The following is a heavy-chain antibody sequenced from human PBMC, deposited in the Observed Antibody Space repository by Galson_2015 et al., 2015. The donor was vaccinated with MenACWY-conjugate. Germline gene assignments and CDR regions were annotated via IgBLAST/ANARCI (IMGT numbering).Heavy chain of an antibody. J-gene: IGHJ4*02. V-gene: IGHV3-23*01. CDR2: ISGPGDAT. D-gene: IGHD4-17*01. CDR3: ARSTYGHHNFHY. Sequence: SLRLSCAASGFIFSSYAMSWVRQAPGKGLEWVSAISGPGDATYYTDSVKGRFTISRDNSKNTLYLQINSLRAEDTAMYFCARSTYGHHNFHYWGQGTLVTVSS. CDR1: GFIFSSYA.